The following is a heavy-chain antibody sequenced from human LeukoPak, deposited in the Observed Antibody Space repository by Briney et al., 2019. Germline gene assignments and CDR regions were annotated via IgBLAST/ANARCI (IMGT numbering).Heavy chain of an antibody. CDR2: ISAYNGNT. D-gene: IGHD1-1*01. Sequence: ASVKVSCKASGYTFTSYGISWVRQAPGQGLEWMGWISAYNGNTNYAQKHQGRVTMTTDTSTSTAYMELRSLRSDDTAVYYYARARPGMRAGKPTDYWGQGTLVTVSS. J-gene: IGHJ4*02. CDR1: GYTFTSYG. V-gene: IGHV1-18*01. CDR3: ARARPGMRAGKPTDY.